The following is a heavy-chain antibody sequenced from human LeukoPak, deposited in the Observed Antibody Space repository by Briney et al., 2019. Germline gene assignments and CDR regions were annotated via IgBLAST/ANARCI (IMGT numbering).Heavy chain of an antibody. CDR3: AREGYYDSSGYSNWFDP. J-gene: IGHJ5*02. V-gene: IGHV1-2*02. CDR2: INPNSGGT. D-gene: IGHD3-22*01. CDR1: GYTLTGYY. Sequence: ASVKVSCKASGYTLTGYYMHWVRQAPGQGLEWMGWINPNSGGTNYAQKFQGRVTMTRDTSISSAYMELSRLRSDDTAVYYCAREGYYDSSGYSNWFDPWGQGTLVTVSS.